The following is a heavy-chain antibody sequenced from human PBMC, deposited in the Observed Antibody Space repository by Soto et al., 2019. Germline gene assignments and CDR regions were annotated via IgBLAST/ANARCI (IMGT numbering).Heavy chain of an antibody. J-gene: IGHJ4*02. V-gene: IGHV3-21*01. CDR3: ARGGSYSPTTCDY. CDR2: ISSSISYI. D-gene: IGHD1-26*01. Sequence: PGGSLRLSGAGSVCTVSSYRMNWVRQAPGNGLQXVSSISSSISYIFYVNSVNGRFTISCDNAKKSLYLQMSSLRAEHTAVYYCARGGSYSPTTCDYWGQGALVTVSS. CDR1: VCTVSSYR.